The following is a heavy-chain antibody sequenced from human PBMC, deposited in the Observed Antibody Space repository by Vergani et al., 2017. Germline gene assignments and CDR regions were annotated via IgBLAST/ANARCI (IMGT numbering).Heavy chain of an antibody. CDR2: SKNTGDST. D-gene: IGHD5-24*01. J-gene: IGHJ4*02. CDR1: GFTFSSHA. Sequence: EVQWLQSEGAVVQPGGSLRLSCVASGFTFSSHAMSWVRQGHGQGLEWVSSSKNTGDSTHYADSVKGRFTISRDNSKNTLYLQLNSLRVEDKAVYYCGRGSDNYNWGQGTLVTVSS. V-gene: IGHV3-23*01. CDR3: GRGSDNYN.